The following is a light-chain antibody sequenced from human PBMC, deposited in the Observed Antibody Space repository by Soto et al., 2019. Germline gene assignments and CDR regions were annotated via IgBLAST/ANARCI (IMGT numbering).Light chain of an antibody. J-gene: IGKJ1*01. CDR3: QQSYSNPRT. V-gene: IGKV1-39*01. Sequence: DIQMTQSPSSLSASVGDRVTITCRASENIARYLNWYQQRPGKAPELLISAASSLQSGVPSRFRGGGSGTDFTLTISSLQPEDFATYYCQQSYSNPRTFGNGTKVEIK. CDR1: ENIARY. CDR2: AAS.